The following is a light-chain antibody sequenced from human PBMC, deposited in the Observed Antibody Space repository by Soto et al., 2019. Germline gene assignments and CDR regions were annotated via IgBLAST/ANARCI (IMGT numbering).Light chain of an antibody. J-gene: IGKJ5*01. V-gene: IGKV3-15*01. Sequence: EIVMTQSPATLSASAGERATLSCRASQSVSNNLAWYQQKPGQAPRLLIYYASTRATGIPARFSGSGSGTECTLTISSLQSEDFALYYCQQYNNWPPITFGQGTRVEIK. CDR2: YAS. CDR1: QSVSNN. CDR3: QQYNNWPPIT.